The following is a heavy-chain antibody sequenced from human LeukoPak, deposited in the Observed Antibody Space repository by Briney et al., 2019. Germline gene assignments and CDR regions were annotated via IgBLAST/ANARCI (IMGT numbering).Heavy chain of an antibody. CDR1: GFTFSSYS. CDR2: ISSSRSTI. Sequence: PGGSLRLSCAGSGFTFSSYSMDWVRQAPGKGLEWISYISSSRSTIYYADSVKGRFTISRDNAENSLYLQMNSLRAEDTAVYYCARDHRERLVRFGYYYYMDVWGRGTTVTVSS. J-gene: IGHJ6*03. D-gene: IGHD6-6*01. CDR3: ARDHRERLVRFGYYYYMDV. V-gene: IGHV3-48*01.